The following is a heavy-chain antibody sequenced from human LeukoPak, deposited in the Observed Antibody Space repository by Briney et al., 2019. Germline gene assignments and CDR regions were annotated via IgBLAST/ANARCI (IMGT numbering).Heavy chain of an antibody. V-gene: IGHV4-59*12. CDR1: GGSISSYY. Sequence: SETLSLTCTVSGGSISSYYWSWIRQPPGKGLEWIGYIYHSGSTYYNPSLKSRVTISVDRSKDQFSLKLSSVTAADTAVYYCAREGEIGLLLTIVDYWGQGTPVTVSS. J-gene: IGHJ4*02. CDR2: IYHSGST. D-gene: IGHD2-21*02. CDR3: AREGEIGLLLTIVDY.